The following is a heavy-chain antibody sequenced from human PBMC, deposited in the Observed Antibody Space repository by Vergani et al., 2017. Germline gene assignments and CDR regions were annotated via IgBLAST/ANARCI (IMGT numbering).Heavy chain of an antibody. J-gene: IGHJ6*02. Sequence: QVQMQESGPGLVKTSETLSLTCSASGAPISSSSHFWGWLRQTPGKGLEWIGSIYYSGSTYYNPSLKSRVSISVDTSKNQFSLKLSSVTAADSAVYYCARHDSGHYDSSYYGLDVWGQGTTVTVSS. D-gene: IGHD3-16*01. CDR2: IYYSGST. CDR3: ARHDSGHYDSSYYGLDV. V-gene: IGHV4-39*01. CDR1: GAPISSSSHF.